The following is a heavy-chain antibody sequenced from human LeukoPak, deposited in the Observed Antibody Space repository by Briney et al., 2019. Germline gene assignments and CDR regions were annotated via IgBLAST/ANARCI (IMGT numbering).Heavy chain of an antibody. J-gene: IGHJ4*02. Sequence: ASVKVSCKASGYTFTSYYMHWVRQAPGQGLEWMGIINPSGGSTSYAQKFQGRVTMTRDTSTSTVYMELSSLRVEDTAVYYCGRDSFETDIDYWGQGTLVTVSS. D-gene: IGHD1-14*01. CDR3: GRDSFETDIDY. CDR2: INPSGGST. V-gene: IGHV1-46*01. CDR1: GYTFTSYY.